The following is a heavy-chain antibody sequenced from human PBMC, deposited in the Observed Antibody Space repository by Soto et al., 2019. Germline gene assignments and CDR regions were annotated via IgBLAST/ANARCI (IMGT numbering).Heavy chain of an antibody. CDR3: AKDLTRQLAYWLDP. D-gene: IGHD6-6*01. CDR2: IIPDSGAT. V-gene: IGHV1-2*02. J-gene: IGHJ5*02. CDR1: GYTFTGYY. Sequence: ASVKVSCKASGYTFTGYYIHWVRQAPGQGLEWMGWIIPDSGATNYTQKFQGRVTMTSETSTNTAFLELSRLRSDDTALYYCAKDLTRQLAYWLDPWGQGTQVTVSS.